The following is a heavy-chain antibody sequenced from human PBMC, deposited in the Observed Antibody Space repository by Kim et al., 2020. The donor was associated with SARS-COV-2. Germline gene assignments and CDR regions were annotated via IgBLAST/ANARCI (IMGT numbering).Heavy chain of an antibody. CDR3: TRVPPYSNSWWDAFDI. V-gene: IGHV3-73*01. J-gene: IGHJ3*02. CDR2: IRSKANSYAT. D-gene: IGHD6-13*01. CDR1: GFTFSDSA. Sequence: GGSLRLSCAGSGFTFSDSAMYWVRQASGKGLEWVGRIRSKANSYATAYDVSVKGRFIISRDDSKNTAYLQMNSLKTEDTAIYYCTRVPPYSNSWWDAFDIWGQGTMVTVSS.